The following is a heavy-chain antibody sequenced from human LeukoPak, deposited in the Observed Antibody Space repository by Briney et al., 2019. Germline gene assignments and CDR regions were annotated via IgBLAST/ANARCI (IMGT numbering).Heavy chain of an antibody. V-gene: IGHV3-21*01. CDR2: ISGSSSYI. CDR1: GFTFSAFN. D-gene: IGHD3-16*01. J-gene: IGHJ5*02. CDR3: ARGWGRSWDENWFDA. Sequence: KAGESLRLSCAASGFTFSAFNMNWVRQAPGKGLEWVSSISGSSSYIYYADSVKGRFTISRDNAKNLVYLQVNSLRAEDTAVYYCARGWGRSWDENWFDAWGQGIRVTASS.